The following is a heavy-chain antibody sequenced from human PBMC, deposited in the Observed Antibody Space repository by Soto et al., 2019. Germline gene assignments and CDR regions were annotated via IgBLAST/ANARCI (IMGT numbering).Heavy chain of an antibody. V-gene: IGHV1-18*01. Sequence: QVQLVQSGAEVKKPGASVKVSCKASGYTFTSYGINWVRQAPGQGLEWMGWISAYNGNTNYAQKLQGRVTMTTDTSTSTADMELRSLRSDDTAVYYCARGPSAYYDYVWGSYRYDNWFDPWGQGTLVTVSS. CDR2: ISAYNGNT. CDR3: ARGPSAYYDYVWGSYRYDNWFDP. CDR1: GYTFTSYG. D-gene: IGHD3-16*02. J-gene: IGHJ5*02.